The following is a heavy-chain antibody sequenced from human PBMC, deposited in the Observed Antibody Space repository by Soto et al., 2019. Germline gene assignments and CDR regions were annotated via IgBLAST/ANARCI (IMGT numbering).Heavy chain of an antibody. CDR3: AIGYCSGGSCNYYYMDV. CDR1: GYSFTSYW. CDR2: IYPGDSDT. J-gene: IGHJ6*03. V-gene: IGHV5-51*01. D-gene: IGHD2-15*01. Sequence: ESLKISCKGSGYSFTSYWIGWVRQMPGKGLEWMGIIYPGDSDTRYSPSFQGQVTISADKSISTAYLQWSSLKASDTAMYYCAIGYCSGGSCNYYYMDVWGKGTTVTVSS.